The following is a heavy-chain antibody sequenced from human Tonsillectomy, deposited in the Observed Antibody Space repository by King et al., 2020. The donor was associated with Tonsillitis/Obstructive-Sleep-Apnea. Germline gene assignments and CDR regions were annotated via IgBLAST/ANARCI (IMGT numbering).Heavy chain of an antibody. D-gene: IGHD5-24*01. CDR2: ISYDGSDE. CDR1: GFTFSSYA. CDR3: ARDGGVEMATIENYFDY. Sequence: VQLVESGGGVVQPGRSLRLSCAASGFTFSSYAMHWVRQAPGKGLEGVAVISYDGSDEYYADSVKGRFTISRDNSKNTVYLQMNSLRAEDTAVYYCARDGGVEMATIENYFDYWGQGTLVTVSS. J-gene: IGHJ4*02. V-gene: IGHV3-30*04.